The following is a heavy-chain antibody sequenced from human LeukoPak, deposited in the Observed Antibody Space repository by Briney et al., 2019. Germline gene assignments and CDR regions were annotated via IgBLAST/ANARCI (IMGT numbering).Heavy chain of an antibody. J-gene: IGHJ4*02. V-gene: IGHV3-23*01. CDR2: ISGSGGST. CDR1: GFTVSSNS. Sequence: GGSLRLSCTVSGFTVSSNSMSWVRQAPGKGLEWVSAISGSGGSTYYADSVKGRFTISRDNSKNTLYLQMNSLRAEDTAVYYCARGQAHDYWGQGTLVTVSS. CDR3: ARGQAHDY.